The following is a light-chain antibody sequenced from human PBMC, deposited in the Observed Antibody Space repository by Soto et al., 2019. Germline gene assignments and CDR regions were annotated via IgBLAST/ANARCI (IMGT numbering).Light chain of an antibody. CDR3: QHYNNYPWT. Sequence: DIQMTQSPSTLSASVGDRVTITCRASQSISSWLAWYQQKPGKAPKLLIYKASSLESGVPSRFSGSGSGTEFTLTISSLQPYDFATYYCQHYNNYPWTFAQGTKVDIK. CDR2: KAS. CDR1: QSISSW. V-gene: IGKV1-5*03. J-gene: IGKJ1*01.